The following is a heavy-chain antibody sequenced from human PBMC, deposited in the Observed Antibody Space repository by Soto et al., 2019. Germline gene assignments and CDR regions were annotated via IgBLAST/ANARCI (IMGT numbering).Heavy chain of an antibody. Sequence: QVQLVESGGGVVQPGRSLRLSCAASGFTFSSYGMHWVRQAPGKGLEWVAVISYDGSNKYYADSVKGRFTISRDNSKNTLYQQMNSLRAEDTAVYYCAKDEGYCSGGSCYSFGYWGQGTLVTVSS. CDR1: GFTFSSYG. J-gene: IGHJ4*02. D-gene: IGHD2-15*01. V-gene: IGHV3-30*18. CDR2: ISYDGSNK. CDR3: AKDEGYCSGGSCYSFGY.